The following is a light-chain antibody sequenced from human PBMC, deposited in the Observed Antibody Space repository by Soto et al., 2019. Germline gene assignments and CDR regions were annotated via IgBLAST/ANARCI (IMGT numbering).Light chain of an antibody. J-gene: IGLJ3*02. CDR1: SSDVGAPNY. CDR2: DVN. CDR3: SSYAGGNNWV. Sequence: QSALTQPPSASGSPGQSLTISCTGTSSDVGAPNYVSWYQQNPGKAPKLMLYDVNKRPSGVPDRFSGSKSGNTASLTVSGLQAEDEADYYFSSYAGGNNWVFGGGTKVTVL. V-gene: IGLV2-8*01.